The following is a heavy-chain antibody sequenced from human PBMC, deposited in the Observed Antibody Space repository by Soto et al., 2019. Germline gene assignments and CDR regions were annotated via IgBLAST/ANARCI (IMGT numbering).Heavy chain of an antibody. J-gene: IGHJ4*03. V-gene: IGHV1-18*01. CDR1: GYTFTSYG. Sequence: EASVKVSCTASGYTFTSYGISWVRQAPGQGLEWMGWISAYNGNTNYAQKLQGRVTMTTDTSTSTAYMELRSLRSEDTAVYYCAREQGYYYDSSGPPHSRGQGTMVTVA. CDR3: AREQGYYYDSSGPPHS. D-gene: IGHD3-22*01. CDR2: ISAYNGNT.